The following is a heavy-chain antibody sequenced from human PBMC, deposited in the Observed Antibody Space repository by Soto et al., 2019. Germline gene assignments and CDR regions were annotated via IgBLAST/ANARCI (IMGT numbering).Heavy chain of an antibody. D-gene: IGHD5-12*01. V-gene: IGHV4-31*03. Sequence: SETLSLTCTVSGGSISSGGYYWSWIRQHPGKGLEWIGYIYYSGSTYYNPSLKSRVTISVDTSANQFSLKLSSVTAADTAVYYCASGLNGYGRFDPWGQGTLVTVSS. CDR3: ASGLNGYGRFDP. J-gene: IGHJ5*02. CDR2: IYYSGST. CDR1: GGSISSGGYY.